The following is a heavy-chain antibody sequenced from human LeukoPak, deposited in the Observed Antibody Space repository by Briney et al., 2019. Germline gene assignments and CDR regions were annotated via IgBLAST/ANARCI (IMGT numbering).Heavy chain of an antibody. V-gene: IGHV3-30*18. CDR1: GFTFSSYG. CDR3: AKVKGPYYDFWSDAGGFDY. J-gene: IGHJ4*02. CDR2: ISYDGSNK. D-gene: IGHD3-3*01. Sequence: GGSLRLSCAASGFTFSSYGMHWVRQAPGKGLEWVAVISYDGSNKYYVDSVKGRFTISRDNPKNTLYLQMNSLRAEDTAVYYCAKVKGPYYDFWSDAGGFDYWGQGTLVTVSS.